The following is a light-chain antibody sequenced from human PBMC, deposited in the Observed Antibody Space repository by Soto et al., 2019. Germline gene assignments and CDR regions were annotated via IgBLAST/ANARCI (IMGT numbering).Light chain of an antibody. V-gene: IGKV1-6*01. CDR3: LQDYNYSWT. Sequence: AIQMTQSPSSLSASVGDRVTITCRASQGIRNDLGWYQQKPGKAPKLLIYVASSLQSGVPSRFSGSGSGTDFTLTISSLQPEDFATYYCLQDYNYSWTFGQGTKVDIK. CDR1: QGIRND. J-gene: IGKJ1*01. CDR2: VAS.